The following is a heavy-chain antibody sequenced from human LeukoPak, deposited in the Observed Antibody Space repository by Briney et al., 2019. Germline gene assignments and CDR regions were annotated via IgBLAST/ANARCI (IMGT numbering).Heavy chain of an antibody. V-gene: IGHV3-30*18. CDR1: GFTFDDYA. CDR2: ILNDGNSK. CDR3: AKDLDSSGFSY. D-gene: IGHD3-22*01. J-gene: IGHJ4*02. Sequence: GGSLRLSCAASGFTFDDYAMHWVRQAPGKGLEWVAVILNDGNSKYYADSVKDRFTISRDNSKNTLYLQMNSLRAEDTAVYYCAKDLDSSGFSYWGQGTLVTVSS.